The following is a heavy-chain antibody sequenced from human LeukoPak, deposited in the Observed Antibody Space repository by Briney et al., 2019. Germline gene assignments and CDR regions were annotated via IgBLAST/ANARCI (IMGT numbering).Heavy chain of an antibody. CDR2: ISSSGNHT. Sequence: RGSLRLSCAASGFTFSDYYMSWIRQAPGKGLEWVSYISSSGNHTNYADSVKGRFTTSKDNSRNSLFLQMNSLRAEDTAMYYCARFQYDILTGYYPNYFDYWGQGTLVTVSS. CDR1: GFTFSDYY. V-gene: IGHV3-11*06. D-gene: IGHD3-9*01. CDR3: ARFQYDILTGYYPNYFDY. J-gene: IGHJ4*02.